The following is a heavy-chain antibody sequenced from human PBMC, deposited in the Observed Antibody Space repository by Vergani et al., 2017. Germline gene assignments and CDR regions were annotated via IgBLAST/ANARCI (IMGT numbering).Heavy chain of an antibody. Sequence: EVQLVESGGGIVKPGGSLRLSCVASGFSFRNAWMNWVRRTPGKGLEWVGRTKSTFDRGTTDYAAAVKGRFTISRDDSKNTLFLQMNGLKTEDIGVYYCTTDXRYCGDGSFYWLRDHHYYGMDVWGQGTTVTVSS. CDR1: GFSFRNAW. V-gene: IGHV3-15*07. J-gene: IGHJ6*02. CDR3: TTDXRYCGDGSFYWLRDHHYYGMDV. CDR2: TKSTFDRGTT. D-gene: IGHD2-21*01.